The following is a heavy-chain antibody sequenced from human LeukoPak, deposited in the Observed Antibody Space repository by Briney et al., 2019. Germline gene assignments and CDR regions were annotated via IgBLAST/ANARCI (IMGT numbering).Heavy chain of an antibody. Sequence: SETLSLTCVVYGGSFSGYYWSWIRQPPGKGLEWIGEINHSGSTNYNPSLKSRVTISVDTSKNQFSLKLSSVTAADTAVYYCAIKGVATISPFDYWGQGTLVTVSS. CDR2: INHSGST. J-gene: IGHJ4*02. CDR1: GGSFSGYY. CDR3: AIKGVATISPFDY. V-gene: IGHV4-34*01. D-gene: IGHD5-12*01.